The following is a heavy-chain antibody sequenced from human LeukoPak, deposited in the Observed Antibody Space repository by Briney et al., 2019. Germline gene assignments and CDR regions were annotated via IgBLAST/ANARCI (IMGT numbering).Heavy chain of an antibody. CDR3: AGLYDILTGYYFGN. CDR1: GFTFSSYS. Sequence: GGSLRLSCAASGFTFSSYSMNWVRQAPGKGLEWVSSISSSSYIYYADSVKGRFTISRDNAKNTLYLQMNSLRAEDTAVYYCAGLYDILTGYYFGNWGQGTLVTVSS. J-gene: IGHJ4*02. CDR2: ISSSSYI. D-gene: IGHD3-9*01. V-gene: IGHV3-21*04.